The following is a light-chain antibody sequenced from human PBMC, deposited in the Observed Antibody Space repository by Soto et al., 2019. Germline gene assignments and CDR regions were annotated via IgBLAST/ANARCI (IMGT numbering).Light chain of an antibody. CDR2: AAS. V-gene: IGKV1-17*01. J-gene: IGKJ1*01. CDR1: QGIRND. Sequence: DIQMTQFPSSLSASVGHRVTITCRASQGIRNDLAWYQQKPGKAPKRLIYAASSLQSGVPSRVSGSGSGTEFTLAISSLQPEDFATFYCLQHSTYPLTFGQGTKVEIK. CDR3: LQHSTYPLT.